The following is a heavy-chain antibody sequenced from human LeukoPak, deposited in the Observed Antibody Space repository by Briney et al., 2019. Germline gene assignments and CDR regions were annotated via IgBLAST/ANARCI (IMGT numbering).Heavy chain of an antibody. Sequence: GESLKISCQGSGYAFPNYWIGWVRQMPGKGLDWMGIIYPGDSDVRYNPSFRGQVTISVDKAFNTAYMQWSSLEASDTAMYYCVTHGMGRFGCTGGSCYPADNWGQGTLVTVSS. CDR2: IYPGDSDV. CDR1: GYAFPNYW. CDR3: VTHGMGRFGCTGGSCYPADN. J-gene: IGHJ4*02. V-gene: IGHV5-51*01. D-gene: IGHD2-15*01.